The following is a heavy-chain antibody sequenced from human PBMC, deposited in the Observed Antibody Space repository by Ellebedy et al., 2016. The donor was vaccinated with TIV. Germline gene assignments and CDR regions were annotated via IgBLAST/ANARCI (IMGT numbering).Heavy chain of an antibody. CDR2: ISGGGDNT. CDR3: AKGTSSGFNYDRVGCEY. V-gene: IGHV3-23*01. D-gene: IGHD3-22*01. J-gene: IGHJ4*02. Sequence: GGSLRLSCAASGFTFGSFAMHWVRQAPGKGLEWLSVISGGGDNTYYADSVKGRFTIIRDNSKNTLYLQMDRLRAEDTAVYYCAKGTSSGFNYDRVGCEYWGQGTLVTVSS. CDR1: GFTFGSFA.